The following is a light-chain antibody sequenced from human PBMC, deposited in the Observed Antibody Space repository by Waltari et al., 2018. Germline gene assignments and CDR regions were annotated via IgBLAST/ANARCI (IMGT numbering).Light chain of an antibody. CDR3: MQGIHPPRT. CDR2: AVS. V-gene: IGKV2-29*02. Sequence: IVMTQTPLSLSVTPGQPASMSCKSSQSLLHGDGITYLYWYLQRPGQSPQLLIYAVSSRFSGVPDRFSGSGSGTDFTLTISRVEAEDVGVYYCMQGIHPPRTFGPGTKVDIK. J-gene: IGKJ3*01. CDR1: QSLLHGDGITY.